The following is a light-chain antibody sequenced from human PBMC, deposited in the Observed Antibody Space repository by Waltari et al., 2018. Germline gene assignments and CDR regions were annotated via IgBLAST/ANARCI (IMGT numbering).Light chain of an antibody. V-gene: IGKV1-12*01. J-gene: IGKJ4*01. Sequence: IQMTQSPPFVSASVRDRVTIFCRASQDVRSWLAWYQQRPGKAPKLLIYAASNLENGVPSRFSGSGSETNFTLTVKSLQPEDFATYYCQQAKSFPLTFGGGTKVEI. CDR3: QQAKSFPLT. CDR2: AAS. CDR1: QDVRSW.